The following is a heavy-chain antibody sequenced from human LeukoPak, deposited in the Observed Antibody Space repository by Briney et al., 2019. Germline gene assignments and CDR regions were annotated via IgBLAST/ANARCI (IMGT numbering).Heavy chain of an antibody. J-gene: IGHJ3*02. V-gene: IGHV3-23*01. Sequence: GGSLRLSCAASGFTFGSYDMRWVRQAPGKGLEWVSTISGNGNITVYADSVKGRFTISRDNSKNSLSLQMNSLRVEDTAVYYCTGRASLMGRDCDIWGKGTMVTVS. CDR1: GFTFGSYD. CDR2: ISGNGNIT. D-gene: IGHD2-21*01. CDR3: TGRASLMGRDCDI.